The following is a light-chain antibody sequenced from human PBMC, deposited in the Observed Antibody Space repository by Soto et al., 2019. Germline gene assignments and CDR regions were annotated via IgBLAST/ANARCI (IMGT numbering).Light chain of an antibody. J-gene: IGKJ2*01. Sequence: DIQMTHSPSSLSASVGDRVTITCRASQSISTYLNWYQQKPGKAPKLLIYAASTLQSGVPSRFSGSGSGTDFTLTISSLQPEDFATYYCQQSYSTLSPVGQGTKLEIK. V-gene: IGKV1-39*01. CDR1: QSISTY. CDR2: AAS. CDR3: QQSYSTLSP.